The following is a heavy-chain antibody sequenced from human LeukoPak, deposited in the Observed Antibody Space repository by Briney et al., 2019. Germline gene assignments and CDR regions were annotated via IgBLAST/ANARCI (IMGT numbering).Heavy chain of an antibody. J-gene: IGHJ5*02. D-gene: IGHD3-10*01. CDR2: INHSVST. CDR1: GGSFSGYY. Sequence: SETLSLTCAVYGGSFSGYYWSWIRQPPGKGLEWIGEINHSVSTNYNPSLKSRVTISVDTSKNQFSLKLSSVTAADTAVYYCARRGYYYGSGSYYNWFDPWGQGTLVTVSS. CDR3: ARRGYYYGSGSYYNWFDP. V-gene: IGHV4-34*01.